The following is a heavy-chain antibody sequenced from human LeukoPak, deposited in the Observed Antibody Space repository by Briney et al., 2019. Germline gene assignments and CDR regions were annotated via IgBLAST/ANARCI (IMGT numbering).Heavy chain of an antibody. Sequence: GGSLRLSCAASGFTLSAYWMSWVGQAPGKGLEWVANIKQDGSDKYYVDSVKGRFTISRDNAKNSLYLQMNSLRAEDTAVYYCARKTVVGSYFDYWGQGTPVTVSS. V-gene: IGHV3-7*03. CDR2: IKQDGSDK. CDR3: ARKTVVGSYFDY. J-gene: IGHJ4*02. D-gene: IGHD4-23*01. CDR1: GFTLSAYW.